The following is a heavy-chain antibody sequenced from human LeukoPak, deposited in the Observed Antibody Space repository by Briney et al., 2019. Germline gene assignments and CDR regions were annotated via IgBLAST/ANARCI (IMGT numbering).Heavy chain of an antibody. J-gene: IGHJ4*02. CDR2: IYYSGST. D-gene: IGHD3-16*01. V-gene: IGHV4-39*01. Sequence: SETLSLTCTVSGGSISSSNYYWGWIRQPPGKGLDWIGIIYYSGSTYYNPSLKSRVTISVDTSKNQFSLKLSSVTAADTAVYYCATLITCGGVTFDYWGQGTLVTVSS. CDR1: GGSISSSNYY. CDR3: ATLITCGGVTFDY.